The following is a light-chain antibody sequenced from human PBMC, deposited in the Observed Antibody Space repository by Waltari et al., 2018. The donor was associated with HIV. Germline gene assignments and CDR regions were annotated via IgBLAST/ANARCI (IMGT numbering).Light chain of an antibody. CDR3: HHYGTSPPWM. J-gene: IGKJ1*01. V-gene: IGKV3-20*01. CDR2: AAS. CDR1: QSVGSTY. Sequence: EIVLTQSPGTLSLSPGERATLSCRDSQSVGSTYLVWYQQKPGQAPRLLIYAASSRATGIPDRFSGSGSGTDFTLTISRLEPEDFAVYYCHHYGTSPPWMFGQGTKVEMK.